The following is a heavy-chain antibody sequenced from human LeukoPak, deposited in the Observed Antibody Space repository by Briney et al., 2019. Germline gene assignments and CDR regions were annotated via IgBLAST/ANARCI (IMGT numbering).Heavy chain of an antibody. D-gene: IGHD6-13*01. Sequence: PSETLSLTRAVYGGSFSDYYWSWIRQPPGKGLEWIGEINHSGSTNYNPSLKNRLTISVDTSKNQFSLKLSSVTAADTAVYYCARCGGSSWYDDVYLQHWGQGTLVTVSS. CDR2: INHSGST. V-gene: IGHV4-34*01. CDR1: GGSFSDYY. J-gene: IGHJ1*01. CDR3: ARCGGSSWYDDVYLQH.